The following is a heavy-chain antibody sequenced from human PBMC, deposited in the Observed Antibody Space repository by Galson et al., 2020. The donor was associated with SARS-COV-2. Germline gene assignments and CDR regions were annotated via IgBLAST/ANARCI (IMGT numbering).Heavy chain of an antibody. Sequence: GGSLRLSCAASGFIFSSYGMHWVRQAPGKGLEWVAVISFDGSKKSYADSVKGRFTISRDNSKNTLYLQMNSLRAEDTAVYYCARDGGYYSSWYGFDYWGQGTLVTVSS. CDR3: ARDGGYYSSWYGFDY. D-gene: IGHD6-13*01. V-gene: IGHV3-30*03. CDR1: GFIFSSYG. CDR2: ISFDGSKK. J-gene: IGHJ4*02.